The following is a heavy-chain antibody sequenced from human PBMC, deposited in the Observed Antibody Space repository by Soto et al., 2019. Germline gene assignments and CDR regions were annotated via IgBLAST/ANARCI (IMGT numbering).Heavy chain of an antibody. CDR1: GFTFTSSA. CDR2: IVVGSGNT. V-gene: IGHV1-58*01. J-gene: IGHJ4*02. Sequence: SVKVSCKASGFTFTSSAVQWVRQARGQRLEWIGWIVVGSGNTNYAQKFQERVTITRDMSTSTAYMELSSLRSEDTAVYYCAAFYDSSGSGFDYWGQGTLVTVSS. CDR3: AAFYDSSGSGFDY. D-gene: IGHD3-22*01.